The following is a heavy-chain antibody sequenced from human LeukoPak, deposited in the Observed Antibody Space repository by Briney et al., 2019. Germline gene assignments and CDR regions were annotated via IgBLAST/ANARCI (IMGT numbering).Heavy chain of an antibody. Sequence: GGSLRLSCAASGFTISNYWMNWVRQAPGKGLEWVVNIKQDGSDKRYVDSVKGRFTISRDNSKNTLYLQMNSLRGEDTAVYYCARDLDTMVRGVIIDKWGQGTLVTVSS. CDR3: ARDLDTMVRGVIIDK. CDR2: IKQDGSDK. V-gene: IGHV3-7*01. J-gene: IGHJ4*02. D-gene: IGHD3-10*01. CDR1: GFTISNYW.